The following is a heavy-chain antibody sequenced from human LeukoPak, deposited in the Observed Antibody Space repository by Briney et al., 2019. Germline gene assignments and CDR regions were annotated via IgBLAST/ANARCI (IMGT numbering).Heavy chain of an antibody. D-gene: IGHD3-10*01. Sequence: GGSLRLSCAASGFTFSSYSMNWVRQAPGKGLEWVSSISSSSSYIYYADSVKGRFTISRDNAKNSLYLQMNSLRAEDTAVYYCAGSRVRGQNNAFDIWGQGTMVTVSS. J-gene: IGHJ3*02. CDR3: AGSRVRGQNNAFDI. V-gene: IGHV3-21*01. CDR2: ISSSSSYI. CDR1: GFTFSSYS.